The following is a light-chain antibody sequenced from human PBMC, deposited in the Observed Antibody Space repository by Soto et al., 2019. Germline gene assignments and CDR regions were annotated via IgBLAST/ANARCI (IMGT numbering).Light chain of an antibody. CDR2: AAS. V-gene: IGKV1-39*01. CDR3: QQSYSILYT. J-gene: IGKJ2*01. Sequence: DIQMTQSPSSLSASVGDTVTITCRASQSISSYLYWYQQKPGKAPKLLIYAASSLQSGVPSRFSGSGSGTDFTLTISSLQPEDFATYYCQQSYSILYTFGQGTKLEIK. CDR1: QSISSY.